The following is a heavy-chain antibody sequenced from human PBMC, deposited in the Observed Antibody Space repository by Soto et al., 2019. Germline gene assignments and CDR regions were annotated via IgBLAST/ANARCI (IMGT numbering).Heavy chain of an antibody. D-gene: IGHD6-19*01. Sequence: SGPTLVNPTQTLTLTCTFSGFSLSTSGVGVGWIRQPPGKALEWLALIYWDDDKRYSPSLKSRLTITKDTSKNQVVLTMTNMDPVDTATYYCAHSVAVAGTSCWFDPWGQGTLVTVSS. J-gene: IGHJ5*02. V-gene: IGHV2-5*02. CDR1: GFSLSTSGVG. CDR3: AHSVAVAGTSCWFDP. CDR2: IYWDDDK.